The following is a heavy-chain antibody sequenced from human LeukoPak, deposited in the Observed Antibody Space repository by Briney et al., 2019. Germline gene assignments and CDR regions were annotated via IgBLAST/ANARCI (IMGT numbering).Heavy chain of an antibody. CDR3: AKDTHMVRGVIIDFDY. D-gene: IGHD3-10*01. J-gene: IGHJ4*02. CDR1: GFTFSSYT. V-gene: IGHV3-23*01. Sequence: GGSLRLSCAVSGFTFSSYTMSWVRQAPGKGLKWVSSISHSGGYTFYADSVKGRFTISRDNSKNTLYLQMNSLRAEDTAVYYCAKDTHMVRGVIIDFDYWGQGTLVTVSS. CDR2: ISHSGGYT.